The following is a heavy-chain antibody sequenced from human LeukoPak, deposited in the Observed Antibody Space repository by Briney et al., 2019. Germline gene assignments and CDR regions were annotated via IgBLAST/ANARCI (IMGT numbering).Heavy chain of an antibody. J-gene: IGHJ4*02. V-gene: IGHV3-53*01. CDR3: ASAIGSIWYEFDY. D-gene: IGHD6-13*01. CDR2: IYSGGYT. Sequence: PGGSLRLSCAASGFTVNNNYMSWVRQAPGRGLEWVSVIYSGGYTYYAGSVKGRFTISRDNSKNTLYLQMNSLRAGDTAVYYCASAIGSIWYEFDYWGQGTLVTVSS. CDR1: GFTVNNNY.